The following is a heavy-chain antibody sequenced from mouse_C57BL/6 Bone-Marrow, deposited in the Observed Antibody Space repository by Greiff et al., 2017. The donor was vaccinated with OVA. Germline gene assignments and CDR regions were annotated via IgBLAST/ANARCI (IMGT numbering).Heavy chain of an antibody. J-gene: IGHJ3*01. Sequence: EVQRVASGGGLVKPGASLKLSCAASVFTFRSYAMSCVRPTPSQWLSWVATISDGGSYTYYPDNVKGRFTISRDNAKNNLYLQMSHLKSEDTAMYYCARDQSNSAWFAYWGQGTLVTVSA. CDR1: VFTFRSYA. V-gene: IGHV5-4*01. CDR3: ARDQSNSAWFAY. CDR2: ISDGGSYT. D-gene: IGHD2-5*01.